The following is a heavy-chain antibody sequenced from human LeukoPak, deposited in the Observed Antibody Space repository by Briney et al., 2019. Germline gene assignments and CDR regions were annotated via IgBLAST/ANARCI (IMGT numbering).Heavy chain of an antibody. Sequence: SETLSLTCTVSGGSISRYYWSWVRQFPGKGLEWIGYISDSGGTNYSPSLESRVTISVDTSKNKFFLILSSVTAADTAVYYCARRGGTVVGDTGYHYWYFDNWGQGTLVTVSS. J-gene: IGHJ4*02. CDR2: ISDSGGT. D-gene: IGHD5-12*01. CDR1: GGSISRYY. CDR3: ARRGGTVVGDTGYHYWYFDN. V-gene: IGHV4-59*08.